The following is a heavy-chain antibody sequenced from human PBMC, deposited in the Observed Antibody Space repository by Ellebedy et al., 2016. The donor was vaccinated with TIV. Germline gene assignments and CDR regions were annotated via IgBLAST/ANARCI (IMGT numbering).Heavy chain of an antibody. CDR1: GGSISSGGYY. CDR2: IYYSGSTY. V-gene: IGHV4-31*03. J-gene: IGHJ6*02. CDR3: ARERVDATYYYGLDV. D-gene: IGHD2-2*01. Sequence: MPSETLSLTCTVSGGSISSGGYYWSWIRQLQGKGLEWIGYIYYSGSTYYYNPSLNSRVTISVDTSKDQFSLKLSSVSAADTAVYYCARERVDATYYYGLDVWGQGTTVTVSS.